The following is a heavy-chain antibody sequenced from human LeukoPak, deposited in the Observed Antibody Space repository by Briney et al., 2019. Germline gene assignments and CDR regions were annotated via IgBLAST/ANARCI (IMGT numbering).Heavy chain of an antibody. Sequence: GGSLRLSCAASGFTFSSYSMTWVRQAPGKGLEWVSSISSSSSYIYYADSVKGRFTISRDNAKNTLYLQMNSLRAEDTAVYYCAKDGARASSGWRYYYYYMDVWGKGTTVTVSS. CDR2: ISSSSSYI. V-gene: IGHV3-21*01. CDR1: GFTFSSYS. J-gene: IGHJ6*03. D-gene: IGHD6-19*01. CDR3: AKDGARASSGWRYYYYYMDV.